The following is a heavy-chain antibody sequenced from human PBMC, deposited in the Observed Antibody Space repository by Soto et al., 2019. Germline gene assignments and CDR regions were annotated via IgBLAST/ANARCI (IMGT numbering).Heavy chain of an antibody. V-gene: IGHV1-18*01. J-gene: IGHJ5*02. CDR2: ISAYNGNT. D-gene: IGHD2-15*01. CDR3: ARDSEGYCSGGSCYGFDP. Sequence: ASVKVSCKASGYTFTSYGISWVRQAPGQGLEWMGWISAYNGNTNYAQKLQGRVTMTTDTSTSTAYMELRSLRSDDTAVYYCARDSEGYCSGGSCYGFDPWGQGTLVTVSS. CDR1: GYTFTSYG.